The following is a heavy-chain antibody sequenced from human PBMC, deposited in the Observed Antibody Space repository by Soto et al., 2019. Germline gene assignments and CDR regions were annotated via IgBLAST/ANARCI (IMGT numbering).Heavy chain of an antibody. V-gene: IGHV3-23*01. J-gene: IGHJ2*01. CDR2: ISGSGGST. CDR1: GFTFSSYA. CDR3: AKCNSNYEWYCDL. D-gene: IGHD4-4*01. Sequence: EVQLLESGGGLVQPGGSLRLSCAASGFTFSSYAISWVRQAPGKGLEWVSAISGSGGSTYYADSVKGRFTISRDNSKNTLYLQVNSLRAEDPAVYSCAKCNSNYEWYCDLWGRGTLVTVAS.